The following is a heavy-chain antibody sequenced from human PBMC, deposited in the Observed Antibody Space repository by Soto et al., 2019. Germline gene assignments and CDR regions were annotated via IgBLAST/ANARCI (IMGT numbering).Heavy chain of an antibody. CDR3: AGGGLGYGDYY. J-gene: IGHJ4*02. Sequence: QVQLVQSGAEVKKPGSSVKVSCKASVGTFSSYAISWVRQAPGQGLEWMGGIIPICGTANYAQKFQGRVTIPVDESTSTADMELSSLRSEDTAVYYCAGGGLGYGDYYWGQGTLVTVSS. CDR2: IIPICGTA. D-gene: IGHD4-17*01. V-gene: IGHV1-69*12. CDR1: VGTFSSYA.